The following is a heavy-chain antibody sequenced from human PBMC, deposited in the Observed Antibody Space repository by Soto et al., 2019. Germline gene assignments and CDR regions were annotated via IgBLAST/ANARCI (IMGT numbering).Heavy chain of an antibody. CDR1: GGSISSYY. V-gene: IGHV4-59*08. CDR2: IYYSGST. D-gene: IGHD4-17*01. CDR3: ARRYGSSFDY. J-gene: IGHJ4*02. Sequence: QVQLQESGPGLVKPSETLSLTCTVSGGSISSYYWSWIRQSPGKGLEWIGYIYYSGSTNYNPSLXTXAXIXXDTSKNQFSLKLSSVTAADTAVYYCARRYGSSFDYWGQGTLVTVSS.